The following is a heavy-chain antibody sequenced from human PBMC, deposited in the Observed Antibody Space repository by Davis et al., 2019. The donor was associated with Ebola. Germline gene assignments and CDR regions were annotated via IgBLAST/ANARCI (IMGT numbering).Heavy chain of an antibody. CDR1: GGSFSGYY. CDR3: ARASSSVRGWFDP. V-gene: IGHV4-34*01. Sequence: SETLSLTCAVYGGSFSGYYWSWIRQPPGKGLEWIGEINHSGSTNYNPSLKSRVTISVDTSKNQFSLKLSSVTAADTAVYYCARASSSVRGWFDPWGQGTLVTVSS. CDR2: INHSGST. J-gene: IGHJ5*02. D-gene: IGHD6-6*01.